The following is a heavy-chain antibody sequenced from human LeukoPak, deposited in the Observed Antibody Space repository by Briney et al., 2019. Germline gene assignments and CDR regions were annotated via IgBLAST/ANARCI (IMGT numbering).Heavy chain of an antibody. V-gene: IGHV3-33*01. D-gene: IGHD6-13*01. CDR2: IWSDGSNL. Sequence: GMSLRLSCAASGFSFSTYAMHWVRQAPGKGLDWVAMIWSDGSNLYYADSVKGRFTISRENSKNTLYLQTNSLRAEDTAVYYCATERDSSWTFDSWGQGTLVTVSS. CDR3: ATERDSSWTFDS. CDR1: GFSFSTYA. J-gene: IGHJ4*02.